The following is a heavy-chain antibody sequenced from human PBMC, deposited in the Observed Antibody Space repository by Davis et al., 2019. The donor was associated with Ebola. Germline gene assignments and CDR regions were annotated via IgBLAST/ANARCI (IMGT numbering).Heavy chain of an antibody. CDR1: GFTFSDYY. J-gene: IGHJ4*02. V-gene: IGHV3-11*04. Sequence: GESLKISCAASGFTFSDYYMSWIRQAPGKGLEWVSYISGGGRTIYYADSVKGRFTISRDNAKNSLYLQMNSLRAEDTAVYYCARGGFRGYGKFDYWGQGTLVTVSS. CDR3: ARGGFRGYGKFDY. D-gene: IGHD3-10*01. CDR2: ISGGGRTI.